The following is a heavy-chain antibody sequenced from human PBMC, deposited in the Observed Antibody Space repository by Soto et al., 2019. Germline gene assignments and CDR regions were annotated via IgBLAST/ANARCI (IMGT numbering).Heavy chain of an antibody. CDR3: ARDTRGAAAEFDY. Sequence: QVQLQESGPGLVKPSQTLSLTCTVSGGSISSGGYYWSWIRQHPGKGLEWIGYIYNSGSTYYNPSLKSRVTISLDTSKNQCSLRLSSVTAADTAVYYCARDTRGAAAEFDYWGQVTLVTVSS. D-gene: IGHD6-13*01. V-gene: IGHV4-31*03. J-gene: IGHJ4*02. CDR1: GGSISSGGYY. CDR2: IYNSGST.